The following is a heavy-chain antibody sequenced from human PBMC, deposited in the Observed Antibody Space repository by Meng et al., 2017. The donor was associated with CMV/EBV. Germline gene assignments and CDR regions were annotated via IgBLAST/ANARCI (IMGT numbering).Heavy chain of an antibody. V-gene: IGHV3-21*04. CDR3: AKGGLQADYDFWTYGMDV. J-gene: IGHJ6*02. Sequence: GGSLRLSCAASGFTFSSYSMNWVRQAPGKGLEWVSSISSSSSYIYYADSVKCLFTISRDNAKNSLYLQMNRLRAEDTALYYCAKGGLQADYDFWTYGMDVWGQGTTVTVSS. D-gene: IGHD3-3*01. CDR2: ISSSSSYI. CDR1: GFTFSSYS.